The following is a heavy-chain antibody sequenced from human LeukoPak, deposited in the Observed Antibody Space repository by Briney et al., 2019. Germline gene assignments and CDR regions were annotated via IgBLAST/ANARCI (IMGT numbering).Heavy chain of an antibody. D-gene: IGHD1-1*01. CDR2: INSDGSST. V-gene: IGHV3-74*01. J-gene: IGHJ6*02. CDR1: GFTFSSYW. Sequence: GGSLSLSCAASGFTFSSYWMHWVRQAPGKGLVWVSRINSDGSSTSYADSVKGRFTISRDNAKNTLYLQMNSLRAEDTAVYYCARETGKRGMDVWGQGTTVTVSS. CDR3: ARETGKRGMDV.